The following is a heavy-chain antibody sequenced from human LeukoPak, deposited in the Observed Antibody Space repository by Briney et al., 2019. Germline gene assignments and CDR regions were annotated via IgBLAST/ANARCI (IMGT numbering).Heavy chain of an antibody. V-gene: IGHV1-46*01. D-gene: IGHD2-15*01. CDR2: INPSGGST. CDR3: ATRRGYCSGGSCYTAPFDY. J-gene: IGHJ4*02. Sequence: GASVKVSCKASGYTFTSYYMHWVRQAPGRGLEWMGIINPSGGSTSYAQKFQGRVTMTRDTSTSTVYMELSSLRSEDTAVYYCATRRGYCSGGSCYTAPFDYWGQGTLVTVSS. CDR1: GYTFTSYY.